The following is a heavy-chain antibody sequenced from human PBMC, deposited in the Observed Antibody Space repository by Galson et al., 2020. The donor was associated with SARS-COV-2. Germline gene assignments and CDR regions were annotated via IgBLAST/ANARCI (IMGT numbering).Heavy chain of an antibody. CDR1: GYSFTSYW. J-gene: IGHJ6*02. CDR3: ARRGGWADYYYGMDV. Sequence: GESLKISCKGSGYSFTSYWIGWVRQMPGKGLEWMGIIYPGDSDTRYSPSFQGQVTIPADKSISTAYLQWSSLKALDTAMYYCARRGGWADYYYGMDVWGQGTTVTVSS. CDR2: IYPGDSDT. V-gene: IGHV5-51*01. D-gene: IGHD6-19*01.